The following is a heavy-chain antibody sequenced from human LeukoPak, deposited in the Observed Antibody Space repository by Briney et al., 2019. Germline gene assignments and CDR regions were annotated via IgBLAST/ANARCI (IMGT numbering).Heavy chain of an antibody. D-gene: IGHD2-15*01. CDR3: ARWYCGGGSCYSYYYGMDV. V-gene: IGHV1-46*01. CDR1: GYTFTSYY. J-gene: IGHJ6*02. Sequence: ASVKVSCKASGYTFTSYYIHWVRQAPGQGLEWMGVIIPSGGDTTYAQKFQGRVTMTRDTSTSTAYMELRSLTSDDTAVYYCARWYCGGGSCYSYYYGMDVWGQGTTVTVSS. CDR2: IIPSGGDT.